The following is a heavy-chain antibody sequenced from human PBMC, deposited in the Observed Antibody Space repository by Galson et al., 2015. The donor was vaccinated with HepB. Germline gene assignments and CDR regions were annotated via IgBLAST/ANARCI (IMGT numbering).Heavy chain of an antibody. V-gene: IGHV3-15*01. Sequence: SLRLSCAASGFTFSNAWMSWVRQAPGKGLEWVGRIRSKTDGGTTDYAAPVKGRFTISKDDSKNTLYLQMNSLKTEDTAVYSCTTSLRGSYFEDGFDYWGQGTLVTVSS. J-gene: IGHJ4*02. CDR3: TTSLRGSYFEDGFDY. D-gene: IGHD1-26*01. CDR2: IRSKTDGGTT. CDR1: GFTFSNAW.